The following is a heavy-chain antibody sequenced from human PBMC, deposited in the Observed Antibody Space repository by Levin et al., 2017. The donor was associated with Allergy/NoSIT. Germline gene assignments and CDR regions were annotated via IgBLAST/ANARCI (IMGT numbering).Heavy chain of an antibody. CDR1: GGSFSGYY. J-gene: IGHJ4*02. CDR2: INHSGST. Sequence: PSETLSLTCAVYGGSFSGYYWSWIRQPPGKGLEWIGEINHSGSTNYNPSLKSRVTISVDTSKNQFSLKLSSVTAADTAVYYCASSQGRMVRGINKVFDYWGQGTLVTVSS. CDR3: ASSQGRMVRGINKVFDY. D-gene: IGHD3-10*01. V-gene: IGHV4-34*01.